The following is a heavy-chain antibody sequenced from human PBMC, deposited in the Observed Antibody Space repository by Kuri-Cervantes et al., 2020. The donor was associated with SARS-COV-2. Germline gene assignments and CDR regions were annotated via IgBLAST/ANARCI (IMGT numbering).Heavy chain of an antibody. CDR1: GGSISSYY. V-gene: IGHV4-59*01. J-gene: IGHJ6*02. CDR2: IYYSGST. CDR3: ARDSSGYYYYGMDV. D-gene: IGHD3-3*01. Sequence: GSLRLSCTVSGGSISSYYWSWIRQPPGKGLEWIGYIYYSGSTNYNPSLKSRVTISVDTSKNQFSLKLSSVTAADTAVYYCARDSSGYYYYGMDVWGQGNTVTVSS.